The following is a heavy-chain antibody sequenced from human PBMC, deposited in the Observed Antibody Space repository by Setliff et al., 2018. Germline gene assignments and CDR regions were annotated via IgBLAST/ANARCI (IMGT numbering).Heavy chain of an antibody. J-gene: IGHJ6*03. CDR2: TIPIFGTT. Sequence: SVKVSCKASGGTFSSYGISWVRQAPGQGLEWMGGTIPIFGTTNYAQKFQGRVTIITDKSTTTAYMELSSLRSDDTAVYYCAREGVDSRSSTDYRYYMDVWGKGTTVTVSS. V-gene: IGHV1-69*05. CDR3: AREGVDSRSSTDYRYYMDV. D-gene: IGHD3-22*01. CDR1: GGTFSSYG.